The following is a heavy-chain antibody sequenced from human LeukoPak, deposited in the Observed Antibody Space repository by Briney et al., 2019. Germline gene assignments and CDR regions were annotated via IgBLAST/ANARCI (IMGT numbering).Heavy chain of an antibody. J-gene: IGHJ5*01. Sequence: GGSLRLSCAASGFTFSSYAMSWVRQAPGKGLEWASSISGSGGSTYYADSVKGRFTISRDNSKNTLYLQMNSLRAEDTAVYYCAKGGGSNWYDYWGQGTPVTVAS. CDR1: GFTFSSYA. D-gene: IGHD2-15*01. CDR2: ISGSGGST. CDR3: AKGGGSNWYDY. V-gene: IGHV3-23*01.